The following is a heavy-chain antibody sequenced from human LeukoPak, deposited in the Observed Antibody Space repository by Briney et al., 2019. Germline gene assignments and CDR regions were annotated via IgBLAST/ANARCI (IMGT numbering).Heavy chain of an antibody. J-gene: IGHJ4*02. CDR2: IYSGGST. V-gene: IGHV3-53*01. Sequence: GGSLRLSCAASGFTVSSNYMSWVRQAPGKGLEWVSVIYSGGSTYYADSVKGRFTISRDNSKNTLYLQMNSLRAEDTAVYYCAKVPEAMGAGPIDYWGQGTLVTVSS. CDR3: AKVPEAMGAGPIDY. CDR1: GFTVSSNY. D-gene: IGHD1-26*01.